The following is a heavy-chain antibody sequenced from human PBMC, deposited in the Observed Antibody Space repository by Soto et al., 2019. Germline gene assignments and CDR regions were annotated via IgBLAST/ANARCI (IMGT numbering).Heavy chain of an antibody. V-gene: IGHV4-59*08. J-gene: IGHJ5*02. D-gene: IGHD5-12*01. Sequence: SETLSLTRTVSGGFISRYYWSRLRQPPGKGLEWIGYIYYSGSTNYNPSLKSRVTISVDTSKNQFSLKLSSVTAADTAVYYCASLFYSGYDYSWFDPWGQGTLVTVS. CDR2: IYYSGST. CDR1: GGFISRYY. CDR3: ASLFYSGYDYSWFDP.